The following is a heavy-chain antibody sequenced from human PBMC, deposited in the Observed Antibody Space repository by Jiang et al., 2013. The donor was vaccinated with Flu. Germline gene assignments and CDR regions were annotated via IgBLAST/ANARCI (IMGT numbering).Heavy chain of an antibody. J-gene: IGHJ6*04. Sequence: KPTQTLTLTCTFSGFSLSTSGMCVSWIRQPPGKALEWLARIDWDDDKYYSTSLKTRLTISKDTSKNQVVLTMTNMDPVDTATYYCARIRIRQGTTVMKSQSYYYGMDVWGKGTTVTVSS. D-gene: IGHD4-17*01. V-gene: IGHV2-70*11. CDR3: ARIRIRQGTTVMKSQSYYYGMDV. CDR1: GFSLSTSGMC. CDR2: IDWDDDK.